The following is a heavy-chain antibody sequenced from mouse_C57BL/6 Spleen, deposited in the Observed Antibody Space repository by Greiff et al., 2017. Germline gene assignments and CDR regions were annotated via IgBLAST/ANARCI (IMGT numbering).Heavy chain of an antibody. CDR2: IDPSDSYT. V-gene: IGHV1-69*01. D-gene: IGHD2-1*01. Sequence: QVQLQQPGAELVMPGASVKLSCKASGYTFTSYWMHWVKQRPGQGLEWIGEIDPSDSYTNYNQKFKGKSTLTVDKSSSTAYMQLSSLTSEDSAVYYCARRGGNSMFAYWGQGTLVTVSA. CDR1: GYTFTSYW. CDR3: ARRGGNSMFAY. J-gene: IGHJ3*01.